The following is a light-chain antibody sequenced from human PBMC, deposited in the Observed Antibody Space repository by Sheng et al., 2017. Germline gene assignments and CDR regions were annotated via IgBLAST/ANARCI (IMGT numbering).Light chain of an antibody. CDR3: QQRSNWPLT. V-gene: IGKV3-11*01. CDR2: GAS. J-gene: IGKJ3*01. CDR1: QSISTN. Sequence: TQSPATLSVSPGERVTLSCRSSQSISTNLAWYQHKPGQAPRLLIYGASNRATGIPARFSGSGSGTDFTLTISSLEPEDFAVYYCQQRSNWPLTFGPGTKVDIK.